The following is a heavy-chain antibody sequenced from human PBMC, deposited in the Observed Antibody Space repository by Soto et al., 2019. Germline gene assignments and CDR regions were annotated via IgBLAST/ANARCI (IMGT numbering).Heavy chain of an antibody. V-gene: IGHV4-39*01. CDR2: IYYSGST. Sequence: PSETLSLTCTVSGGSISSSSYYWGWIRQPPGKGLEWIGSIYYSGSTYYNPSLKSRVTISVDTSKNQFSLKLSSVTAADTAVYYCARILTGTISFDPWGQGTLVTVSS. D-gene: IGHD3-9*01. CDR3: ARILTGTISFDP. CDR1: GGSISSSSYY. J-gene: IGHJ5*02.